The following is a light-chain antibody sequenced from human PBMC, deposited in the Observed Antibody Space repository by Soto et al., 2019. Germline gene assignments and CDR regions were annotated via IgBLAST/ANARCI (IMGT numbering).Light chain of an antibody. CDR3: MQALQTPWT. CDR1: QSLLHSNGYNY. J-gene: IGKJ1*01. V-gene: IGKV2-28*01. Sequence: LSLPVTPGEPASISCRSSQSLLHSNGYNYLDWYLQKPGQSPQLLIYSGSNRASGVPDRFSGSGSGTDFTLKIRRVEAEDVGVYYCMQALQTPWTFGQGTKVDIK. CDR2: SGS.